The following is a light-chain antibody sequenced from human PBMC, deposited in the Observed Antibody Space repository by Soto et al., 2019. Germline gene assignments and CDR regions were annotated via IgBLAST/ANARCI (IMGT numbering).Light chain of an antibody. CDR2: DVS. CDR3: SSYTSSSTYV. J-gene: IGLJ1*01. Sequence: QSALTQPASVSGSPGQSIAISCIGSSSDVGGYNYVSWHQQHPGKAPKVVIYDVSNRPSGVSDRFSGSKSGNTASLTISGLQAEDEADHYCSSYTSSSTYVFGTGTKVTVL. CDR1: SSDVGGYNY. V-gene: IGLV2-14*01.